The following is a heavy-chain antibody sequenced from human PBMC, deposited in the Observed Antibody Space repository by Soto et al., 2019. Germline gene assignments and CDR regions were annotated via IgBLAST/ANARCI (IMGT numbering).Heavy chain of an antibody. J-gene: IGHJ4*02. V-gene: IGHV1-3*01. CDR1: GYTFTSYA. Sequence: ASVKVSCKASGYTFTSYAMHWVRQAPGQRLEWMGWINAGNGNTKYSQKFQGRVTITRDTSASTAYMELSSLRSEDTAVYYCARLLSNYYDSSGYYYWGQGTLVTVSS. CDR2: INAGNGNT. CDR3: ARLLSNYYDSSGYYY. D-gene: IGHD3-22*01.